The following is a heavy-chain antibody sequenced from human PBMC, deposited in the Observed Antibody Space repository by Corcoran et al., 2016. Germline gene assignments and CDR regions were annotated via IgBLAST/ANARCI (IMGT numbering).Heavy chain of an antibody. D-gene: IGHD6-19*01. J-gene: IGHJ4*02. Sequence: QVQLVESGGGVVQPGRSLRLSCTASGFTFSSYGMHWVRQAPGKGLEWVAIVTSDGPDQYYADSVKGRFTISRDNAKNTLYLQMNSLRGEDTALYYCAKDRTARVAVADDFWGQGTLVTVSS. CDR2: VTSDGPDQ. CDR3: AKDRTARVAVADDF. CDR1: GFTFSSYG. V-gene: IGHV3-33*03.